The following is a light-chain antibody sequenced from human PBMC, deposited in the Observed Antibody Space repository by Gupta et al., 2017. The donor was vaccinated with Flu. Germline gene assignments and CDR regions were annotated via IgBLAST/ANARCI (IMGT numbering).Light chain of an antibody. J-gene: IGLJ2*01. V-gene: IGLV1-51*01. CDR1: TSNMGINY. CDR3: GTWDDSLSAMV. Sequence: STSNMGINYVSWYQQLPGTAPKLLIYEDDKRPSGIPDRVTGSKSGTSATLGITGLQTGDEAHYYCGTWDDSLSAMVFGGGTKLAVL. CDR2: EDD.